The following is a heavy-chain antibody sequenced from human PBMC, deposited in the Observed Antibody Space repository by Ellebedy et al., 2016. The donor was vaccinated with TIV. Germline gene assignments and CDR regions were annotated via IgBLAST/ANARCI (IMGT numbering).Heavy chain of an antibody. CDR3: ARDLEYNEDIVVVVAADFDY. V-gene: IGHV4-34*01. CDR2: INHSGST. J-gene: IGHJ4*02. Sequence: GSLRLXCAVYGGSFSGYYWSWIRQPPGKGLEWIGEINHSGSTNYNPSLKSRVTISVDTSKNQFSLKLSSVTAADTAVYYCARDLEYNEDIVVVVAADFDYWGQGTLVTVSS. CDR1: GGSFSGYY. D-gene: IGHD2-15*01.